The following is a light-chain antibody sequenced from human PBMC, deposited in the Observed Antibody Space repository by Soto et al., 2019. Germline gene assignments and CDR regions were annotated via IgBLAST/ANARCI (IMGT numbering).Light chain of an antibody. CDR3: QQYGSSST. J-gene: IGKJ5*01. V-gene: IGKV3-20*01. CDR2: GAS. CDR1: QSVSSSY. Sequence: EIVLTQSPGTVSLSPVEIATLSCMASQSVSSSYLAWYQQKPGQAPRLLIYGASSRPTGIPDRFSGSGSGTDFTLTISRLETEDFAVYYCQQYGSSSTFGQGTRLEIK.